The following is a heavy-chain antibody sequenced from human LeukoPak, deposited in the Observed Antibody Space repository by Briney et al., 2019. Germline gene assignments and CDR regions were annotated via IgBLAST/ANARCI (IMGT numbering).Heavy chain of an antibody. CDR3: ARVRQQWLVFTTFDY. V-gene: IGHV3-21*01. CDR1: GFTFSSYS. J-gene: IGHJ4*02. D-gene: IGHD6-19*01. Sequence: GGSLRLSCAASGFTFSSYSMTWVRQAPGKGLEWVSSISSSSSYIYYADSVKGRFTISRDNAKNSLYLQMNSLRAEDTAVYYCARVRQQWLVFTTFDYWGQGTLVTVSS. CDR2: ISSSSSYI.